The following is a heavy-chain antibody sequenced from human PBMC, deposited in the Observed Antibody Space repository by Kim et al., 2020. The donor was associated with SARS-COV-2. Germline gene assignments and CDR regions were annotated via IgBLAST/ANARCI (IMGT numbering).Heavy chain of an antibody. Sequence: SRVTISVDTSRNQFSLKLSSVTAADTAVYYCARPTASSIAAAASNWFDPWGQGTLVTVSS. D-gene: IGHD6-13*01. J-gene: IGHJ5*02. CDR3: ARPTASSIAAAASNWFDP. V-gene: IGHV4-39*01.